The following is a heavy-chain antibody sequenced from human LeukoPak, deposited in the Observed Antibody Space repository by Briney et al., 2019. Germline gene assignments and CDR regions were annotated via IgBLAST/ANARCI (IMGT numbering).Heavy chain of an antibody. CDR2: IYYSGST. V-gene: IGHV4-59*01. Sequence: SETLSLTCTVSGGSISSYYWSWIRQPPGKGLEWIGYIYYSGSTNYNPSLKSRVTISVDTSKNQFSLKLSSVTAADTAVYYCARLGSYQGYFDYWGQGTLVTVSS. D-gene: IGHD1-26*01. CDR3: ARLGSYQGYFDY. CDR1: GGSISSYY. J-gene: IGHJ4*02.